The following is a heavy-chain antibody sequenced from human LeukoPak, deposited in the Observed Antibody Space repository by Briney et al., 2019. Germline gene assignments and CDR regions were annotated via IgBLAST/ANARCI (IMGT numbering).Heavy chain of an antibody. CDR1: GYTFTSYG. CDR3: ARDLGIVGATGIDY. CDR2: ISAHNGNT. Sequence: ASVKVSCKASGYTFTSYGISWVRQAPGQGLEWMGWISAHNGNTNYAQKLQGRVTMTTDTSTSTAYMELRSLRSDDTAVYYCARDLGIVGATGIDYWGQGTLVTVSS. J-gene: IGHJ4*02. V-gene: IGHV1-18*01. D-gene: IGHD1-26*01.